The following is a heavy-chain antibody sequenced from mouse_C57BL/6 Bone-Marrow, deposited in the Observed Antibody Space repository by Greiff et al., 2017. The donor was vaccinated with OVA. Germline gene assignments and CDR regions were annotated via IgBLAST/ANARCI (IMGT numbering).Heavy chain of an antibody. D-gene: IGHD2-1*01. CDR1: GFNIKDDY. J-gene: IGHJ1*03. CDR2: IDPENGDT. V-gene: IGHV14-4*01. CDR3: TTGGDGNYGTRYFDV. Sequence: EVQLQQSGAELVRPGASVKLSCTASGFNIKDDYMHWVKQRPEQGLEWIGWIDPENGDTEYASKFQGKATITADSSANTAYLQLSSLTSEDTAVYYCTTGGDGNYGTRYFDVWGTGTTVTVSS.